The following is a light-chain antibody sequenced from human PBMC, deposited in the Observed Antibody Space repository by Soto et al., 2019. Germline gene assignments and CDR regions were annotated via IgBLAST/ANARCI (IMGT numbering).Light chain of an antibody. CDR1: QTISSW. CDR2: KAS. V-gene: IGKV1-5*03. CDR3: QQLFDSPIT. J-gene: IGKJ5*01. Sequence: DIQMTQSPSTLSESVGDRDTITFRASQTISSWLAWYQQKPGKAPRLLIYKASTLESGVPSRFSATVSGTEFSLTITSLQPEDFATYYCQQLFDSPITFGQGTRLEIK.